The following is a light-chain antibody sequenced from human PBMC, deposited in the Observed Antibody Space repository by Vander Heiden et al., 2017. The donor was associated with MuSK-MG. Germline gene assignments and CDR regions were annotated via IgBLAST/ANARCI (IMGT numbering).Light chain of an antibody. Sequence: QSVLTQPPSASGTPGQRDPIPCSGRSSNIGSDAVSWDQQHPGPAPPRLVYGNNLRPSGVPDRFSGSKSGTSASLAISGLQPEDEADYYCASWDDNLNGLVVFGGGTKLTVL. CDR3: ASWDDNLNGLVV. J-gene: IGLJ2*01. CDR1: SSNIGSDA. V-gene: IGLV1-44*01. CDR2: GNN.